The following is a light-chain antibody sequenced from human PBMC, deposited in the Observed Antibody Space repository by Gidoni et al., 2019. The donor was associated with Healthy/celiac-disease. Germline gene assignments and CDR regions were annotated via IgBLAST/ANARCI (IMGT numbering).Light chain of an antibody. CDR3: QQYGSSPQA. J-gene: IGKJ4*01. V-gene: IGKV3-20*01. Sequence: EIVLTQSPGTLSLSPGESATLSCRASKSVSSSYLAWYQQKPGQAPRLLIYGASSRATGIPDRFSGSGSGTDFTLTISRLEPEDFAVYYCQQYGSSPQAFGGGTKVEIK. CDR2: GAS. CDR1: KSVSSSY.